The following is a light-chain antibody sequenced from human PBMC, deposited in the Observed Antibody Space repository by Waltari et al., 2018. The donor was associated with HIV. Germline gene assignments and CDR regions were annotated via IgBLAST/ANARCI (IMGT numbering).Light chain of an antibody. CDR1: SSNIGSNY. J-gene: IGLJ1*01. CDR2: RNN. CDR3: AAWGDSLTSFV. V-gene: IGLV1-47*01. Sequence: QSVLTQPPSASETPGQRVTISCSGSSSNIGSNYVYWYQHLPGTAPRLLIYRNNQRPSGVPDRFSGAKSGTSAALAISGLRSEDEAYYYCAAWGDSLTSFVFGTGTKVTVL.